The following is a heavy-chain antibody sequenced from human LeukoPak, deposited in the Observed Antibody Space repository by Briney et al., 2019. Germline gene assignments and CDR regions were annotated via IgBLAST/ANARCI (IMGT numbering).Heavy chain of an antibody. V-gene: IGHV3-74*01. D-gene: IGHD1-26*01. J-gene: IGHJ4*02. Sequence: GGSLRLSCAASGFTFSTHWMHWVRHAPGKGLVWVSRMNGDGSSTKYVDSVKGRFTISRDNAKNTLYLQMNSLRAEDTAVYYCAKAGGVGATRGPVDYWGQGTLVTVSS. CDR1: GFTFSTHW. CDR2: MNGDGSST. CDR3: AKAGGVGATRGPVDY.